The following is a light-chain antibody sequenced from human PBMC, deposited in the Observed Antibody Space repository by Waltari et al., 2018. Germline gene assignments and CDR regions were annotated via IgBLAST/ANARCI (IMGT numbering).Light chain of an antibody. V-gene: IGKV3-15*01. J-gene: IGKJ3*01. CDR2: GAS. CDR1: QSVSSN. Sequence: EIVLTQSPATLSVSPGERATLSCRASQSVSSNLAWYQHKPRQAPRLLIYGASTRATGIPARFSGSGSGTGFTRTISSLQSEDFAVYYGQQYNNWPPSFTFGPGTKVDIK. CDR3: QQYNNWPPSFT.